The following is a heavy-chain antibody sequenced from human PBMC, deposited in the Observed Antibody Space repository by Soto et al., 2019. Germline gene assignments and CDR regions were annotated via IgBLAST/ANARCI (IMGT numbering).Heavy chain of an antibody. D-gene: IGHD3-10*01. Sequence: PSETLSLTCSVSGGSVSSSRYYWDWIRQPPGKGLEWIGNIYYTGSTYFNPSVKSRVAISVDTSKNQFYLKLSSVTAADTAVYYCALVYDGSGSYYKKYCSYRIDDWGHGTPVTDSS. CDR3: ALVYDGSGSYYKKYCSYRIDD. CDR1: GGSVSSSRYY. J-gene: IGHJ6*02. CDR2: IYYTGST. V-gene: IGHV4-39*01.